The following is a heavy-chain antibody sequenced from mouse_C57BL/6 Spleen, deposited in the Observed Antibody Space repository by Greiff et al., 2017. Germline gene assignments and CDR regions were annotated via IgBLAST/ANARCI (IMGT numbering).Heavy chain of an antibody. D-gene: IGHD2-10*02. V-gene: IGHV1-39*01. CDR3: AAGVWYFDY. CDR2: INPNYGTT. CDR1: GNSSPDYN. J-gene: IGHJ2*01. Sequence: QLSGPELVQPGAPVKISCQVLGNSSPDYNMNWVKQCNGKSLAWIGVINPNYGTTSYNQKFKGKATLTVDQSSSTAYMQLNSLTSEDSAVYYCAAGVWYFDYWGQGTTLTVSS.